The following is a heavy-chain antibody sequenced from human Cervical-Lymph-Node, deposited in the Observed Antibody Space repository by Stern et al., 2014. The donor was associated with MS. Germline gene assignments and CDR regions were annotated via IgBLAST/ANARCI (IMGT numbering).Heavy chain of an antibody. J-gene: IGHJ4*02. Sequence: QDQLVQSGAEMKKPGASVKVSCRASGYIFTNFAMHWVRQAPGQRPEWLGWINAGNGDAKYSQNFQGRVTITRDTSATTAYMELSSLRSEDTAVYYCARGLGGLGYWGQGTLVTVSS. CDR2: INAGNGDA. CDR3: ARGLGGLGY. D-gene: IGHD1-26*01. V-gene: IGHV1-3*01. CDR1: GYIFTNFA.